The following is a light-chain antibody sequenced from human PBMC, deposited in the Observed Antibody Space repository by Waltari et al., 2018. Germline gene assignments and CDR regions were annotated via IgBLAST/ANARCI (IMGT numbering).Light chain of an antibody. CDR2: HAS. CDR1: QSISIY. CDR3: QQYYDGRT. V-gene: IGKV3-15*01. Sequence: EIVMTQSPATLSVSPGERATLSCRASQSISIYLAWFQQKPGQAPRLLIYHASTRATGIPARLSGSGSGTEFTLTISRLQSEDFAVYYCQQYYDGRTFGQGTKLEIK. J-gene: IGKJ2*01.